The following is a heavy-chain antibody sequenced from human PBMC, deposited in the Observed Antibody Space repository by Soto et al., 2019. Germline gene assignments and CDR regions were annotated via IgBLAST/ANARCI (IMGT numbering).Heavy chain of an antibody. CDR3: AFSDASEWLMFDP. J-gene: IGHJ5*02. V-gene: IGHV4-59*01. CDR2: IYYSGST. D-gene: IGHD3-3*01. CDR1: GGSISSYY. Sequence: PSETLSLTCTVSGGSISSYYWSWIRQPPGKGLEWIGYIYYSGSTNYNPSLKSRVTISVDTSKNQFSLKLSSVTAADTAVYYCAFSDASEWLMFDPWGQGTLVTVSS.